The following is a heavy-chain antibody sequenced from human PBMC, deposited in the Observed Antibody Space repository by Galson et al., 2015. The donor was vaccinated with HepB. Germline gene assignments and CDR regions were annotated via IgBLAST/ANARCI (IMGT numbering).Heavy chain of an antibody. Sequence: SLRLSCAASGFTFSSYGMHWVRQAPGKGLEWVAVISYDGSNKYYADSVKGRFTISRDNSKNTLYLQMNSLRAEDTAVYYCAKPEGWLQLVYWGQGTLVTVSS. CDR3: AKPEGWLQLVY. CDR2: ISYDGSNK. J-gene: IGHJ4*02. D-gene: IGHD5-24*01. CDR1: GFTFSSYG. V-gene: IGHV3-30*18.